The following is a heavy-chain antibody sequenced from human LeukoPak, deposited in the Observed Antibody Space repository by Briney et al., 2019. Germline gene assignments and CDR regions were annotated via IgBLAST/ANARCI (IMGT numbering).Heavy chain of an antibody. V-gene: IGHV3-30*18. CDR3: AKGYCSGGSCYGLGYYYYYGMDV. J-gene: IGHJ6*02. CDR1: GSTFSSYG. CDR2: ISYDGSNK. Sequence: PGRSLRLSCAASGSTFSSYGMHWVRQAPGKGLEWVAVISYDGSNKYYADSVKGRFTISRDNSKNTLYLQMNSLRAEDTAVYYCAKGYCSGGSCYGLGYYYYYGMDVWGQGTTVTVSS. D-gene: IGHD2-15*01.